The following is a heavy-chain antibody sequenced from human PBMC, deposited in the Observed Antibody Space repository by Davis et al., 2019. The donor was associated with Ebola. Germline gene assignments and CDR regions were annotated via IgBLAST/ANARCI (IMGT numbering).Heavy chain of an antibody. J-gene: IGHJ4*02. Sequence: PGGSLRLSCEASGFTFIDYWMTWIRQVPGKGLEWVANIKEDGSDKYYGDSVRGRFTISRDNAENSLYLQMNSLRVEDTAVYYCARDYRHGVDYWGQGTLVTVSS. CDR1: GFTFIDYW. D-gene: IGHD2-8*01. CDR2: IKEDGSDK. V-gene: IGHV3-7*01. CDR3: ARDYRHGVDY.